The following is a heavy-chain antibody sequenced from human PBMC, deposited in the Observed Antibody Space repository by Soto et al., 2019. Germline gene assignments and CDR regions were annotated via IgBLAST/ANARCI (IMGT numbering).Heavy chain of an antibody. V-gene: IGHV3-23*01. CDR3: GEDGQHLARYGWFDP. J-gene: IGHJ5*02. CDR1: GFTFSSYA. Sequence: EVQLLESGGGLVQPGGSLRLSCAASGFTFSSYAMSWVRQAPGKGLEWVSAISGSGGSTYYADSVKGRFTISRDNSKNTLYLLTNSLVAAGEAVSYCGEDGQHLARYGWFDPWGQGTLVTVSS. CDR2: ISGSGGST. D-gene: IGHD6-13*01.